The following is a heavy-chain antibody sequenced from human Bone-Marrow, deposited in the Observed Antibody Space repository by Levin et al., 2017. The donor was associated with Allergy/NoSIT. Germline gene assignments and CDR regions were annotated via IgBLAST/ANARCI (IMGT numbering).Heavy chain of an antibody. J-gene: IGHJ4*02. CDR3: ARDSSGYWNLGYYFDY. D-gene: IGHD3-22*01. V-gene: IGHV3-48*03. CDR2: ISSSGSTI. CDR1: GFTFSSYE. Sequence: LSLTCAASGFTFSSYEMNWVRQAPGKGLEWVSYISSSGSTIYYADSVKGRFTISRDNAKNSLYLQMNSLRAEDTAVYYCARDSSGYWNLGYYFDYWGQGTLVTVSS.